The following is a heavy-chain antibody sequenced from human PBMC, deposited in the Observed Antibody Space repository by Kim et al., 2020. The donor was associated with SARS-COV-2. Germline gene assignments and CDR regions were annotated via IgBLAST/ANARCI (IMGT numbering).Heavy chain of an antibody. Sequence: SYADSVKGRFTISRDNAKNTLYLQRNSLSAEDTAVYYCARVYYDSSGYYFWGQGTLVTVSS. D-gene: IGHD3-22*01. CDR3: ARVYYDSSGYYF. V-gene: IGHV3-74*01. J-gene: IGHJ4*02.